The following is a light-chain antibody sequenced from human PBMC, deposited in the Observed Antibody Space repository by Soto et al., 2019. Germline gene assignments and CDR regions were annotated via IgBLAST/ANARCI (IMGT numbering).Light chain of an antibody. V-gene: IGKV3-20*01. CDR1: QSVSSSY. J-gene: IGKJ3*01. CDR2: GAS. CDR3: QHYGNSQFT. Sequence: EIGLTHSPCTVSLSAGERATLSCRASQSVSSSYLAWYQQKPGQAPRLLIYGASSRATGIPDRFSGSGSGTDFTLTISRLEPEDFAVFYCQHYGNSQFTFGPGTKVDIK.